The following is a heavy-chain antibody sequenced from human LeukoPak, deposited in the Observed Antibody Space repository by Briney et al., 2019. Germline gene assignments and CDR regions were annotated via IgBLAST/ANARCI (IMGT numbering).Heavy chain of an antibody. V-gene: IGHV4-59*01. CDR3: ARDRVAPAGVDY. D-gene: IGHD2-2*01. Sequence: SETLSLTCAVYGGSFSGYYWTWIRQSPGKALEWIGYVYYSGTTNYNPSLKSRVTISVDTSKNQFSLKLTSVTAADTAVYYCARDRVAPAGVDYWGQGTLVTVSS. CDR2: VYYSGTT. CDR1: GGSFSGYY. J-gene: IGHJ4*01.